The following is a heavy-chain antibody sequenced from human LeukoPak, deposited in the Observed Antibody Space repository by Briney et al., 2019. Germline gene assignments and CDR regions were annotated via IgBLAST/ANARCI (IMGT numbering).Heavy chain of an antibody. V-gene: IGHV1-2*02. CDR1: GYTFTGYY. J-gene: IGHJ4*02. D-gene: IGHD3-3*01. Sequence: ASVKVSCKASGYTFTGYYMHWVRQAPGQGLEWIGWINPNSGGTNYAQKFQGRVTMTRDTSISTAYMELSRLRSDDTAVYYCARGYYDFWSGYYLEPFDYWGQGTLVTVSS. CDR3: ARGYYDFWSGYYLEPFDY. CDR2: INPNSGGT.